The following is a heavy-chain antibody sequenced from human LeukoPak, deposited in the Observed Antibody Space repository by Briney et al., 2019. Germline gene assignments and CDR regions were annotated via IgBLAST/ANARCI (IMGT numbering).Heavy chain of an antibody. CDR1: GLTFSSYA. CDR2: ISGSGGST. V-gene: IGHV3-23*01. D-gene: IGHD2-2*01. CDR3: AKDRHAPGRYCSSTTCFPFDS. J-gene: IGHJ5*01. Sequence: GGPLRLSCAASGLTFSSYAMSWVRQAPGKGLEWVSAISGSGGSTYYADSVKGRFTISRDNSKKTLYMQMNSLRAEDTAVYYCAKDRHAPGRYCSSTTCFPFDSWGQGTLVTVSS.